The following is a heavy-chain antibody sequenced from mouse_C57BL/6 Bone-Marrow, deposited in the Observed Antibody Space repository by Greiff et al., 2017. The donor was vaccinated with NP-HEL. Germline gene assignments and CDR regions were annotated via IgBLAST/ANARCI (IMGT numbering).Heavy chain of an antibody. CDR1: GYTFTSYW. D-gene: IGHD2-3*01. V-gene: IGHV1-64*01. CDR3: ARGGYYAWFAY. J-gene: IGHJ3*01. Sequence: QVQLKESGAELVKPGASVKLSCKASGYTFTSYWMHWVKQRPGQGLEWIGMIHPNSGSTNYNEKFKSKATLTVDKSSSTAYMQLSSLTSEDSAVYYCARGGYYAWFAYWGQGTLVTVSA. CDR2: IHPNSGST.